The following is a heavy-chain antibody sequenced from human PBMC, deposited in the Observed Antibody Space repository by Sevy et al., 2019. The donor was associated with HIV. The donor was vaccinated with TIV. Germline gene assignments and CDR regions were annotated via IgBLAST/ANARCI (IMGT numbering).Heavy chain of an antibody. CDR1: GFTFSSYA. J-gene: IGHJ6*02. V-gene: IGHV3-30-3*01. CDR2: ISYDGSNK. CDR3: ARDRGSGWYSFRYYYYGMDV. Sequence: GGSLRLSCAASGFTFSSYAMHWVRQAPGKGLEWVAVISYDGSNKYYADSVKGRFTISRDNSKNTLYLQMNSLRAEDTAVYYCARDRGSGWYSFRYYYYGMDVWGQGTTVTVS. D-gene: IGHD6-19*01.